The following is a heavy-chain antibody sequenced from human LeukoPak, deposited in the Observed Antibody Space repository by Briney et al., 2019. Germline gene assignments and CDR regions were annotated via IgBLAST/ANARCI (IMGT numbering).Heavy chain of an antibody. CDR1: GYTFTSYD. V-gene: IGHV1-8*01. J-gene: IGHJ4*02. CDR3: ATGWYSSGWTGH. CDR2: MNPNSGNT. D-gene: IGHD6-19*01. Sequence: ASVKVSCKASGYTFTSYDINWVRQATGQGLEWMGWMNPNSGNTGYAQKFQDRVTMTRNTSISTAYMELSSLRSEGTAVYYCATGWYSSGWTGHWGQGTLVIVSS.